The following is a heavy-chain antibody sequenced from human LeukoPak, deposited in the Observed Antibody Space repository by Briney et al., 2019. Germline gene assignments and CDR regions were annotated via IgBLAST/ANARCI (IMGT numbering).Heavy chain of an antibody. CDR1: GFTFHTYW. D-gene: IGHD1-14*01. CDR2: ISSSSSII. Sequence: GGSRRLSCEASGFTFHTYWTNWVRQAQGKGLGWVSYISSSSSIIYYADSVKGRFTISRDNAKNSLYLQMNSLRAEDTALYYCARDSPEGYYFDYWGQGTLVTVSS. CDR3: ARDSPEGYYFDY. V-gene: IGHV3-48*04. J-gene: IGHJ4*02.